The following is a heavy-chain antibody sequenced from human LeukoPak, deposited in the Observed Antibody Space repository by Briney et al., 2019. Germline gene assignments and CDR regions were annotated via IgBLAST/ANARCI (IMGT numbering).Heavy chain of an antibody. CDR1: GGSISSSNW. CDR2: IYHSGST. D-gene: IGHD3-16*02. J-gene: IGHJ5*02. CDR3: ARSYYDYVWGSYRSVS. V-gene: IGHV4-4*02. Sequence: SGTLSLTCAVSGGSISSSNWWSWVRQPPGKGLEWIGAIYHSGSTNYNPSLKSRVTISVDKSKNQFSLKLSSVTAADTAVYYCARSYYDYVWGSYRSVSWGQGTLVTVSS.